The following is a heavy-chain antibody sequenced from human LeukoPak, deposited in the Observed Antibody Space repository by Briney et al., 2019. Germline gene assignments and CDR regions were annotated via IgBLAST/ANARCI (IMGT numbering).Heavy chain of an antibody. CDR1: GFTFSSYG. CDR2: ISGSGGST. J-gene: IGHJ5*02. V-gene: IGHV3-23*01. Sequence: GGSLRLSCAASGFTFSSYGMSWVRQAPGKGLEWVSAISGSGGSTYYADSVKGRFTISRDNSKNTLYLQMNSLRAEDTAVYYCAKAGYGSGPFNWFDPWGQGTLVTVSS. D-gene: IGHD3-10*01. CDR3: AKAGYGSGPFNWFDP.